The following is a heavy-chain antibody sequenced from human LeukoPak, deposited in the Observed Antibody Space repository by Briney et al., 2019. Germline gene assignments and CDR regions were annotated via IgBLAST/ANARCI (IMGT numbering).Heavy chain of an antibody. CDR1: TYISSDFG. V-gene: IGHV1-18*01. CDR3: ARVYLYTTGWSAAYYYFMDV. CDR2: VSGDNGQT. D-gene: IGHD3-16*02. Sequence: ASVKVSCKASTYISSDFGISWVRLAPGGGLEWMGLVSGDNGQTNYGHKFYGRVTMTMETSTNTASMELRGMRSDDTAIYYCARVYLYTTGWSAAYYYFMDVWGKGTTVIVSS. J-gene: IGHJ6*03.